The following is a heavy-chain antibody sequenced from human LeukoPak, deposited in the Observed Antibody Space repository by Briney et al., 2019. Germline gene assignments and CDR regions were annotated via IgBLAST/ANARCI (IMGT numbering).Heavy chain of an antibody. CDR3: ARDSGKQPFHQFDY. V-gene: IGHV3-23*01. CDR1: GFTFSSYN. Sequence: PGGSLRLSCAASGFTFSSYNMNWVRQAPGKGLEWVSAISGSGGSTYYADSVKGRFTISRDNSKNTLYLQMNSLRAEDTAVYYCARDSGKQPFHQFDYWGQGTLVTVSS. D-gene: IGHD6-13*01. J-gene: IGHJ4*02. CDR2: ISGSGGST.